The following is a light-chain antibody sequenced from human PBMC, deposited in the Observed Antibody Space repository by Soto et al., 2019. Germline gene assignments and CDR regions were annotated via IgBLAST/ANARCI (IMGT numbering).Light chain of an antibody. CDR2: KAS. Sequence: DIQMTHSPSTLSEPLEERFTITCRASQSIISWLAWYQKKPGKAPKLLIYKASSLESGVPSRFSGSGSGTEFTLTISSLQPDDFATYYCQQYNSYSPVTFGQGTKLEIK. J-gene: IGKJ2*01. CDR1: QSIISW. V-gene: IGKV1-5*03. CDR3: QQYNSYSPVT.